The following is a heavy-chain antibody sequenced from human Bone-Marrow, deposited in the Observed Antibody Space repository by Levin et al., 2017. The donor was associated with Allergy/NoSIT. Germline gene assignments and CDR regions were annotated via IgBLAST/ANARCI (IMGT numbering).Heavy chain of an antibody. CDR2: IWYSGSRQ. D-gene: IGHD5-12*01. Sequence: QTGESLKISCAASGFTFTSYGMHWVRQAPGKGLEWVAVIWYSGSRQYYGESVKGRFTISRDSSKNTLFLQMNNLTVEDTAVYFCARDIGYEATFYGLDVWGQGTTVTVSS. J-gene: IGHJ6*02. V-gene: IGHV3-33*01. CDR3: ARDIGYEATFYGLDV. CDR1: GFTFTSYG.